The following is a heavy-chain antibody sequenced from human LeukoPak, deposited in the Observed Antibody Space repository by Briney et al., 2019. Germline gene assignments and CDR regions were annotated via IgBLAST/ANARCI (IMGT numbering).Heavy chain of an antibody. CDR2: INHSGST. V-gene: IGHV4-34*01. Sequence: SETLSLTCALYGGSFNGYSWNWIRQPPGEGLEWVGEINHSGSTNYNPSLKSRVTISLDTSKNQVSLKLTSVTAADTAVYYCASVPTPPYYYYYMDVWGRGTTVTVSS. CDR1: GGSFNGYS. J-gene: IGHJ6*03. CDR3: ASVPTPPYYYYYMDV. D-gene: IGHD2-15*01.